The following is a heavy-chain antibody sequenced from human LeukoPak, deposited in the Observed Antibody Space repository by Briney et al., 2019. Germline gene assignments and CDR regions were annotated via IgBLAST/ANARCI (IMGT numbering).Heavy chain of an antibody. CDR3: ARLGYCSSTSCSNYYYYGMDV. CDR1: GGSFSGYY. J-gene: IGHJ6*02. V-gene: IGHV4-34*01. CDR2: INHSGST. D-gene: IGHD2-2*01. Sequence: SETLSLTCAVYGGSFSGYYWSWIRQPPGEGLEWIGEINHSGSTNYNPSLKSRVTISVDTSKNQFSLKLSSVTAADTAVYYCARLGYCSSTSCSNYYYYGMDVWGQGTTVTVSS.